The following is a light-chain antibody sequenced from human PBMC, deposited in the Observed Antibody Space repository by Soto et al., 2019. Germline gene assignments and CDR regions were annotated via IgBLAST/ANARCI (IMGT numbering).Light chain of an antibody. CDR3: QRTYTAPP. CDR1: QGISSY. V-gene: IGKV1-27*01. J-gene: IGKJ1*01. CDR2: SAS. Sequence: DIQLTQSPSSLSASVGDRVTITCRVSQGISSYLNWYRQKPGKVPKVLIYSASNLQSGVPSRFRGSGSGTDFTLTISLQPEDVATYYGQRTYTAPPFGRGTKVEIK.